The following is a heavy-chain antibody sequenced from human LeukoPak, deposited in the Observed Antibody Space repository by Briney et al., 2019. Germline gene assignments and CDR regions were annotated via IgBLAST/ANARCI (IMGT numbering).Heavy chain of an antibody. D-gene: IGHD2-15*01. CDR2: ISYDGSNK. CDR1: GFTFSSYA. J-gene: IGHJ4*02. Sequence: PGRSLRLSCAASGFTFSSYAMHWVRQAPGKGLEWVAAISYDGSNKYYADSVKGRFTISRDNSKNTLYLQMNSLRAEDTAVYYCARGVVATFFDYWGQGTLVTVSS. CDR3: ARGVVATFFDY. V-gene: IGHV3-30-3*01.